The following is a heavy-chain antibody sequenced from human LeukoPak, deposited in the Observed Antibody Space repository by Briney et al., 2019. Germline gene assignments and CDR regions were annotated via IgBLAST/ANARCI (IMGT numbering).Heavy chain of an antibody. V-gene: IGHV3-7*03. D-gene: IGHD3-22*01. CDR3: ARGQNYYDSSGPATYYFVY. CDR2: IKQDGSEK. Sequence: GGSLRLSCAASGFTFSNYWMSWVRQAPGKGLEWVANIKQDGSEKYYVDSVKGRFTISRDNAMNSLSLQMNSLRVEDTAVFYCARGQNYYDSSGPATYYFVYWGQGTLVTVSS. J-gene: IGHJ4*02. CDR1: GFTFSNYW.